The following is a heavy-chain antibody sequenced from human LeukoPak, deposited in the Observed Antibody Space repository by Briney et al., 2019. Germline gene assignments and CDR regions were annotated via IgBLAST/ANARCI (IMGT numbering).Heavy chain of an antibody. CDR2: IYHSGST. Sequence: SETLSLTCAVSGGSISSNNWWRWVRQPPGKGLEWIGEIYHSGSTNYNPSVKSRVTISVDKSKNQFSLKLSSVTAADTAVYYCARDNTPARYSSDWGQGTLVTVSS. CDR1: GGSISSNNW. D-gene: IGHD6-25*01. V-gene: IGHV4-4*02. CDR3: ARDNTPARYSSD. J-gene: IGHJ4*02.